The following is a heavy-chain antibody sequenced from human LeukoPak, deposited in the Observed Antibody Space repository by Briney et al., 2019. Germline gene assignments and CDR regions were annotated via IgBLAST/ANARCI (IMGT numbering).Heavy chain of an antibody. D-gene: IGHD4-17*01. J-gene: IGHJ6*02. CDR2: INHSGST. Sequence: PSETLSLTCAASGGSFSGYYWSWIRQPPGKGLEWIGEINHSGSTNYNPSLKSRVTISVDTSKNQFSLKLSSVTAADTAVYYCARVRLRSTYYYYGMDVWGQGTTVTVSS. CDR1: GGSFSGYY. CDR3: ARVRLRSTYYYYGMDV. V-gene: IGHV4-34*01.